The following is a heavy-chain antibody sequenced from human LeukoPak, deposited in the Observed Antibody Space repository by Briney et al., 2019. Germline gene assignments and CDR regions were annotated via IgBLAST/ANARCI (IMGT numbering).Heavy chain of an antibody. V-gene: IGHV1-2*02. CDR3: ASQISTNYSYGMDV. Sequence: ASVKVSCKASGYTFTGYYMHWVRQAPGQGREWMGWINPNSGGTNYAQKFQGRVTMTRDTSISTAYMELSRQRSDDTAVYYCASQISTNYSYGMDVCGQGTTVTVSS. CDR2: INPNSGGT. J-gene: IGHJ6*02. CDR1: GYTFTGYY.